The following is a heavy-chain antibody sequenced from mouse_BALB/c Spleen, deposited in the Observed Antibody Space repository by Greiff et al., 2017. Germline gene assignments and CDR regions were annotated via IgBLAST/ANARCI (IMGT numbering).Heavy chain of an antibody. D-gene: IGHD2-3*01. CDR2: ISYSGST. J-gene: IGHJ2*01. CDR3: ARSTDLYDGYSFDY. V-gene: IGHV3-2*02. CDR1: GYSITSDYA. Sequence: DVKLQESGPGLVKPSQSLSLTCTVTGYSITSDYAWNWIRQFPGNKLEWMGYISYSGSTSYNPSLKSRISITRDTSKNQFFLQLNSVTTEDTATYYCARSTDLYDGYSFDYWGQGTTLTVSS.